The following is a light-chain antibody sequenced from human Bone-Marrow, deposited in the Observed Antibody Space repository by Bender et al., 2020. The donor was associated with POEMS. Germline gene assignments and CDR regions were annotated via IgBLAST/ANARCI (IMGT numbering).Light chain of an antibody. CDR3: NSRDSSGNHQVV. V-gene: IGLV3-21*01. J-gene: IGLJ3*02. Sequence: VLTQPPSVSVAPGKTARITCGGNNIGTKSVHWYQQRPGQAPVLVVYYDSDRPSWIPERFSGSKSGNTATLTISWVEAGDEADYYCNSRDSSGNHQVVFGGGTKLTVL. CDR1: NIGTKS. CDR2: YDS.